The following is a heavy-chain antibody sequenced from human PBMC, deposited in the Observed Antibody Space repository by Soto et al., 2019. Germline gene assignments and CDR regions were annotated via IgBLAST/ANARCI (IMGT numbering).Heavy chain of an antibody. D-gene: IGHD3-22*01. J-gene: IGHJ3*02. V-gene: IGHV1-69*01. CDR2: IIPMFRTT. CDR1: GGTFKTYA. Sequence: QVQLVQSGAEVKKPGSSVKVSCKASGGTFKTYAINWVRQAPGQGLEWMGGIIPMFRTTDYAQKFQDRVTITADESTSTAYMELSSLKSEDTAVYYCARESKSDYYYDSSDFNDVCDIWGQGTLVTVSS. CDR3: ARESKSDYYYDSSDFNDVCDI.